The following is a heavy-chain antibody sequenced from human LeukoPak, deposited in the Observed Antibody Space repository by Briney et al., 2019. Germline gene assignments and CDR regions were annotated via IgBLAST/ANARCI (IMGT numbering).Heavy chain of an antibody. CDR2: INAGNGNT. Sequence: ASVKVSCKASGYTFTSYAMHWVRQAPGQRLGWMGWINAGNGNTKYSQKFQGRVTITRDTSASTAYMELSSLRSEDTAVYYCAREGYRYGSGSQIVGLQNWFDPWGQGTLVTVSS. V-gene: IGHV1-3*01. D-gene: IGHD3-10*01. CDR3: AREGYRYGSGSQIVGLQNWFDP. CDR1: GYTFTSYA. J-gene: IGHJ5*02.